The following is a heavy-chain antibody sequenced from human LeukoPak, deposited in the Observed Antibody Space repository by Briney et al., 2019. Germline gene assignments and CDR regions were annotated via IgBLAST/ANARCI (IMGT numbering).Heavy chain of an antibody. CDR1: GFTFSSYS. CDR2: ISSSSSYI. CDR3: AKVGGLRFLEWYAVDY. Sequence: GSLRLSCAASGFTFSSYSMNWVRQAPGKGLEWVSSISSSSSYIYYADSVKGRFTISRDNAKNSLYLQMNSLRAEDTAVYYCAKVGGLRFLEWYAVDYWGQGTLVTVSS. V-gene: IGHV3-21*01. J-gene: IGHJ4*02. D-gene: IGHD3-3*01.